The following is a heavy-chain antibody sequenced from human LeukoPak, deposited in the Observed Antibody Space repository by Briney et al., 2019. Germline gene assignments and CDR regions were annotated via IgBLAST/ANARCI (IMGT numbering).Heavy chain of an antibody. J-gene: IGHJ4*02. CDR2: IYHSGST. CDR3: ARKGNVYALDY. Sequence: SQTLSLTCAVSGGSISSGGYSWSWIRQPPGKGLEWIGYIYHSGSTYYNPSLKSRVTISVDRSKNQFSLKLSSVTAADTAVYYCARKGNVYALDYWGQGTLVTVSS. CDR1: GGSISSGGYS. V-gene: IGHV4-30-2*01. D-gene: IGHD2-2*01.